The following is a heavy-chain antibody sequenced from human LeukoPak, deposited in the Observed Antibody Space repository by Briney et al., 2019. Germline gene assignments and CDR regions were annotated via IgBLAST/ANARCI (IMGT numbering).Heavy chain of an antibody. J-gene: IGHJ4*02. D-gene: IGHD1-26*01. CDR3: ARVHIVTGTYFDS. CDR1: GGSISGLY. V-gene: IGHV4-59*12. Sequence: SETLSLTCTVSGGSISGLYWSWIRQPPGKGLEWIGFIYYSGTTSYNPSLKSRVTIAIDTSSNQFSLTLNSVTAADTAIYYCARVHIVTGTYFDSWGQGLLVTVSS. CDR2: IYYSGTT.